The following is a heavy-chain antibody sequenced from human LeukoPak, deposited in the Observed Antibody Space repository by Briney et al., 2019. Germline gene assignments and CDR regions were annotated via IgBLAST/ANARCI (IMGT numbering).Heavy chain of an antibody. J-gene: IGHJ4*02. CDR2: ISGSGGST. CDR3: AKRRDXXSTTLSMYFDY. V-gene: IGHV3-23*01. D-gene: IGHD3-22*01. Sequence: PGGSLRLSCAASGFTFSSYAMSWVRQAPGKGLEWVSAISGSGGSTYYADSVKGRFTISRDNSKNTLYLQMNSLRAEDTAVYYCAKRRDXXSTTLSMYFDYWGQGTLVXVSS. CDR1: GFTFSSYA.